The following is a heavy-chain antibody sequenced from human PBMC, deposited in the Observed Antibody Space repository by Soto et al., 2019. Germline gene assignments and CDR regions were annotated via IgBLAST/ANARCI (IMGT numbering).Heavy chain of an antibody. CDR2: ISHSGSA. J-gene: IGHJ4*02. D-gene: IGHD3-16*01. CDR3: APGITWKQPLPYDFDH. Sequence: SETLSLTCTVSGGSMSSYHWIWIRQPPGTGPEWVGYISHSGSASYNPSLKSQFTIPVDTSKTQFSLKLNSVTAADTAVYYCAPGITWKQPLPYDFDHWGQGLPVTVSS. CDR1: GGSMSSYH. V-gene: IGHV4-59*01.